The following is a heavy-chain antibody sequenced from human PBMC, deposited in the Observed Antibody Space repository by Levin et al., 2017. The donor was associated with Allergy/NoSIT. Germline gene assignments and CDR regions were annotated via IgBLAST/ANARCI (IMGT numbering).Heavy chain of an antibody. CDR2: IYPRDSDT. Sequence: KVSCQGSGYNFSTDWIAWVRQMPGKGLEWMGIIYPRDSDTRYSPSFQGQVTFSADKTISTAYLQWSSLEASDTAIYFCARRRYYESSGSGYYYGLDVWGQGTTVTVSS. J-gene: IGHJ6*02. V-gene: IGHV5-51*01. D-gene: IGHD3-22*01. CDR1: GYNFSTDW. CDR3: ARRRYYESSGSGYYYGLDV.